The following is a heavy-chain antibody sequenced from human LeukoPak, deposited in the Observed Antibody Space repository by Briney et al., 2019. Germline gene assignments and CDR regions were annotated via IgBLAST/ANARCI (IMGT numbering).Heavy chain of an antibody. CDR3: AKTLVGATSGPDYYFVS. D-gene: IGHD1-26*01. CDR1: GFTFINYA. V-gene: IGHV3-23*01. Sequence: AGGSLRLSCAASGFTFINYAMTWVRQAPGKGLEWVSAISGSGNNTYYPDSVKGRFSISRDNSKNTLYLQISSLRAEDTAVYYCAKTLVGATSGPDYYFVSWGQGTLVTVSS. CDR2: ISGSGNNT. J-gene: IGHJ4*02.